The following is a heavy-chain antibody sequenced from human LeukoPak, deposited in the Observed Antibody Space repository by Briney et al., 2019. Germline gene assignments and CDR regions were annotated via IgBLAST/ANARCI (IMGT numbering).Heavy chain of an antibody. CDR1: GFTFSSYG. V-gene: IGHV3-23*01. J-gene: IGHJ4*02. CDR3: AKELGDSSGYYYLPFDY. CDR2: ISGSGGST. D-gene: IGHD3-22*01. Sequence: PGGSLRLSCAASGFTFSSYGMSWVRQAPGKGLEWVSAISGSGGSTYYADSVKGRFTISRDNSKNTLYLQMNSLRAEDTAVYYCAKELGDSSGYYYLPFDYWGQGTLVTVCS.